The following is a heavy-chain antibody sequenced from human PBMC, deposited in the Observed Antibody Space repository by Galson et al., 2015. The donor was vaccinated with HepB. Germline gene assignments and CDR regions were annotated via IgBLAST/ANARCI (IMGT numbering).Heavy chain of an antibody. J-gene: IGHJ4*02. D-gene: IGHD3-10*01. V-gene: IGHV3-74*01. CDR2: INSDGSST. CDR1: GLTFSSYW. CDR3: ARDSGVGVITAFDY. Sequence: SLRLSCAASGLTFSSYWMHWVRQAPGKGLVWVSRINSDGSSTSYADSVKGRFTISRDNAKNTLFLQMNSLGAGDTAVYYCARDSGVGVITAFDYWGQGTLVTVSS.